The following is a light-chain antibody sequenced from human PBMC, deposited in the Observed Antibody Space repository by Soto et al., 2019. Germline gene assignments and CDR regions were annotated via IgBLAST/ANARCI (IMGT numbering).Light chain of an antibody. CDR3: SSYTTSTTQV. CDR2: EVR. V-gene: IGLV2-14*01. CDR1: SSDVGSYNY. Sequence: QSVLTQPASVCGSPGQSITISCTGTSSDVGSYNYVSWYQQHPGKAPKLMIYEVRNRPSGVSDRFSGSKSGKTASLTIFGLQAEDEADYYCSSYTTSTTQVFGGGTKLTVL. J-gene: IGLJ2*01.